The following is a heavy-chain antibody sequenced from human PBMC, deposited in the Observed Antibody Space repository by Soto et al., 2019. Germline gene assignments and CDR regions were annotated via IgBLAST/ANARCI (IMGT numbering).Heavy chain of an antibody. CDR1: GGSISSGGYY. D-gene: IGHD3-10*01. CDR2: IYYSGST. CDR3: ARAGWGYYGSGSYYQDY. J-gene: IGHJ4*02. V-gene: IGHV4-31*03. Sequence: QVQLQESGPGLVKPSQTLSLTCTVSGGSISSGGYYWSWIRQHPGKGLEWIGYIYYSGSTYYNPSLKSRVTISVDTSKTQFSLKLSSVTAADTAVYYCARAGWGYYGSGSYYQDYWGQGTLVTVSS.